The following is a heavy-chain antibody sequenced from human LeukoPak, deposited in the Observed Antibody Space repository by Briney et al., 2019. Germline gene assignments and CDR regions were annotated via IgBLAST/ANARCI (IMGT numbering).Heavy chain of an antibody. J-gene: IGHJ4*02. CDR2: IKQDGSEK. CDR3: ARARIQLWFEEENYFDY. D-gene: IGHD5-18*01. CDR1: GFTFSSYA. V-gene: IGHV3-7*01. Sequence: GGSLRLSCAASGFTFSSYAMGWVRQAPGKGLEWVANIKQDGSEKYYVDSVKGRFTISRDNAKNSLYLQMNSLRAEDTAVYYCARARIQLWFEEENYFDYWGQGTLVTVSS.